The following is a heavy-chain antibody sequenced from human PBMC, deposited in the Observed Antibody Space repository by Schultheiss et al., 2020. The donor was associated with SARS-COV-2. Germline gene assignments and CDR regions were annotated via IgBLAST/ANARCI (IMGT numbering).Heavy chain of an antibody. V-gene: IGHV1-8*01. Sequence: GESLKISCKASGYTFNSYDINWVRQATGQGLEWMGWMNPNSGNTGYAQKFQGRVTMTRNTSISTAYMELSSLRSEDTAVYYCARRSGYYYFDYWGQGTLVTVSS. J-gene: IGHJ4*02. CDR3: ARRSGYYYFDY. D-gene: IGHD3-3*01. CDR2: MNPNSGNT. CDR1: GYTFNSYD.